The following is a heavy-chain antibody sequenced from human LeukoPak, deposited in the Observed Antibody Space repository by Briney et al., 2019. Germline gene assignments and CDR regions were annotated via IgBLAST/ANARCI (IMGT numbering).Heavy chain of an antibody. Sequence: SETLSLTCTVSGGSITNCYWNWIRQSPGKGLEWIGYINYSGSTNYNPSLKSRVTISVDTSKNQFSLKLSSVTAADTAVYYCARGWWLQDYWGQGTLVTVSS. CDR1: GGSITNCY. CDR3: ARGWWLQDY. D-gene: IGHD5-24*01. CDR2: INYSGST. J-gene: IGHJ4*02. V-gene: IGHV4-59*12.